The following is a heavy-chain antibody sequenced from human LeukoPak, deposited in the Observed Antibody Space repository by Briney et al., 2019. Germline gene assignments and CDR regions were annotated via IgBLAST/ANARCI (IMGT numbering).Heavy chain of an antibody. V-gene: IGHV3-11*04. CDR3: ARVSLAPPYYDFWSGYSFFDY. CDR1: GFTFSDYY. J-gene: IGHJ4*02. CDR2: ISSSGSTI. Sequence: GGSLRLSCAASGFTFSDYYMSWIRQAPGKGLEWVSYISSSGSTIYYADSVKGRFTISRDNAKNSLYLQMNSLRAEDTAVYYCARVSLAPPYYDFWSGYSFFDYWGQGTLVTVSS. D-gene: IGHD3-3*01.